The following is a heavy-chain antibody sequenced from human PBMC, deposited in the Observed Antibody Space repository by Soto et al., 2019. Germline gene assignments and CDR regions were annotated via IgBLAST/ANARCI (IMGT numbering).Heavy chain of an antibody. CDR2: IGPYSGDT. D-gene: IGHD6-19*01. CDR1: GYTFTSHG. CDR3: ARVMAGYKSGCFDY. V-gene: IGHV1-18*01. Sequence: ASVKVSCKASGYTFTSHGISWVRQAPGQRLEWMGWIGPYSGDTNYAQKLRDRVTMTTDTTTSAVHMELRSLRFDDTAVYYCARVMAGYKSGCFDYWGQGALVTVSS. J-gene: IGHJ4*02.